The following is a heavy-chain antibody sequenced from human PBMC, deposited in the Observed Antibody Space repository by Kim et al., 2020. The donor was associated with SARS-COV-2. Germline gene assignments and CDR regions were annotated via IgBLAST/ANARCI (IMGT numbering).Heavy chain of an antibody. CDR1: GFTFSSYD. Sequence: GGSLRLSCAASGFTFSSYDMNWVRQAPGKGLEWISYISSSASTIYYADSVKGRFTISRDNAKNSLYLQMNSLRAEDTAVYYCARRNGAYGGAGDFDDWGQGTLVTVSS. J-gene: IGHJ4*02. CDR3: ARRNGAYGGAGDFDD. V-gene: IGHV3-48*03. D-gene: IGHD4-17*01. CDR2: ISSSASTI.